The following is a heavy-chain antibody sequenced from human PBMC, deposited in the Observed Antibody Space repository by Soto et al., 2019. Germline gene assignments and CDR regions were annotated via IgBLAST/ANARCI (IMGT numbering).Heavy chain of an antibody. Sequence: GGSLRLSCAASGFSVSSNYMSWVRQAPGKGLEWVSVIYSGGSTYYADSVKGRFTISRDNSKNTLYLQMNSLRAEDTAVYYCARAPQPQYYYDSSGYFDYWGQGTLVTVS. D-gene: IGHD3-22*01. CDR2: IYSGGST. J-gene: IGHJ4*02. V-gene: IGHV3-53*01. CDR3: ARAPQPQYYYDSSGYFDY. CDR1: GFSVSSNY.